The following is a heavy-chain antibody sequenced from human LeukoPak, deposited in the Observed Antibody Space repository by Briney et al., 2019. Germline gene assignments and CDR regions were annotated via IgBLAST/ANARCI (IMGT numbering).Heavy chain of an antibody. CDR3: ARASGYSYGFLDY. Sequence: GGSLRLSCAASGFTFSSYEMNWVRQAPGKGLEWVAVIWYDGSNKYYADSVKGRFTISRDNSKNTLYLQMNSLRAEDTAVYYCARASGYSYGFLDYWGQGNLVTVSS. D-gene: IGHD5-18*01. V-gene: IGHV3-33*08. CDR1: GFTFSSYE. J-gene: IGHJ4*02. CDR2: IWYDGSNK.